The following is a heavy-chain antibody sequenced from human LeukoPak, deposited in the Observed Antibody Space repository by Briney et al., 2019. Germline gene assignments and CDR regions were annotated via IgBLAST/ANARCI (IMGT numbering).Heavy chain of an antibody. CDR2: INHSGST. Sequence: PSETLSLTCAVCGGSFSGYYWSWIRQPPGKGLEWIGEINHSGSTNYNPSLKSRVTISVDTSKNQFSLKLSSVTAADTAVYYCARGVAAAGWGQGTLVTVSS. D-gene: IGHD6-13*01. V-gene: IGHV4-34*01. J-gene: IGHJ4*02. CDR1: GGSFSGYY. CDR3: ARGVAAAG.